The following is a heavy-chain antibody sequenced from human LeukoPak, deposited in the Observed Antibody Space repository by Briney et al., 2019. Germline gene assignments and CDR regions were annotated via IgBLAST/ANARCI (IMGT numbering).Heavy chain of an antibody. J-gene: IGHJ3*02. CDR3: TRANYRAFDI. V-gene: IGHV6-1*01. D-gene: IGHD5-24*01. CDR2: TYYRTNRSKWSS. CDR1: GDRVSADSAS. Sequence: SQTLSLTCAISGDRVSADSASWNWIRQSPSRGLEWLGRTYYRTNRSKWSSDYALSVKSRITISPDTSKNEFSLQLNSVTPEDTAVYYCTRANYRAFDIWGQGTMVTVSS.